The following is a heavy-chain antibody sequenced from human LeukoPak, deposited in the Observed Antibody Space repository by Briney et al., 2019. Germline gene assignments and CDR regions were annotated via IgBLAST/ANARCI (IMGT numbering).Heavy chain of an antibody. CDR3: ARQHYCSGGSCYPEYFDY. CDR2: IYYSGST. J-gene: IGHJ4*02. Sequence: SETLSLTCTVSGGSLSSSSYYWGWIRQPPGKELEWIGSIYYSGSTYYNQSLKSRVTMSVDTSKNQFSLKLSSVTAADTAVYYCARQHYCSGGSCYPEYFDYWGQGTLVTVSS. D-gene: IGHD2-15*01. CDR1: GGSLSSSSYY. V-gene: IGHV4-39*01.